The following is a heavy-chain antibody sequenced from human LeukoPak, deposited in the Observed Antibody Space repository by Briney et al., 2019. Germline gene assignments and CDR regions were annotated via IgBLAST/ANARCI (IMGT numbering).Heavy chain of an antibody. Sequence: GSLRLSCAASGFTFSSYAMSWVRQAPGKGLEWVSTISGSGSSTYYADSVKGRFTISRDNSKNTLYLQMNSLRAEDTAVYYCAKDISRITVIVVAPGRGIDYWGQGTLVTVSS. CDR3: AKDISRITVIVVAPGRGIDY. CDR1: GFTFSSYA. V-gene: IGHV3-23*01. D-gene: IGHD3-22*01. CDR2: ISGSGSST. J-gene: IGHJ4*02.